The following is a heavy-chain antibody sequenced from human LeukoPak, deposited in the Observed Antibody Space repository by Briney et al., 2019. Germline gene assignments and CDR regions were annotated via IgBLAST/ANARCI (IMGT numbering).Heavy chain of an antibody. D-gene: IGHD1-26*01. CDR2: INSDGINT. CDR1: GFTFSNYW. CDR3: ARVALGAKGPFDY. J-gene: IGHJ4*02. V-gene: IGHV3-74*01. Sequence: PGGSLRLSCAASGFTFSNYWMHWVRQAPGKGLVWVSRINSDGINTSYADSVKGRFTISRDNAKNTLYLQMNSLRAEDTAVYYCARVALGAKGPFDYWGQGTLVTVSS.